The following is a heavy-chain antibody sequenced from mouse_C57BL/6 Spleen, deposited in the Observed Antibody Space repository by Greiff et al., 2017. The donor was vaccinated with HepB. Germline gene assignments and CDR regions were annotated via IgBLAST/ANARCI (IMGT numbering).Heavy chain of an antibody. CDR3: ARRIDYYGSSGYFDV. CDR1: GYAFTNYL. CDR2: INPGSGGT. Sequence: VQLQQSGAELVRPGTSVKVSCKASGYAFTNYLIEWVKQRPGQGLEWIGVINPGSGGTNYNEKFKGKATLTADKSSSTAYMQLSSLTSEDSAVYFCARRIDYYGSSGYFDVWGTRTTVTVSS. J-gene: IGHJ1*03. V-gene: IGHV1-54*01. D-gene: IGHD1-1*01.